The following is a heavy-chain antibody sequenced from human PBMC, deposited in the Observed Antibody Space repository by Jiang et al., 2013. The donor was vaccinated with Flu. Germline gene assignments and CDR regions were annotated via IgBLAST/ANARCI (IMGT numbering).Heavy chain of an antibody. V-gene: IGHV4-59*08. CDR2: IYQTGRT. Sequence: PGLVKPSETLSLTCLVSGGSISSYYWSWIRQPPGKGLEWIGFIYQTGRTNYNPSLKSRVTMSVDTSKNQFSLRLSSVTAADTAVYYCARHAFLGQLIYGMDVWGQGTTVVVSS. D-gene: IGHD2/OR15-2a*01. J-gene: IGHJ6*02. CDR3: ARHAFLGQLIYGMDV. CDR1: GGSISSYY.